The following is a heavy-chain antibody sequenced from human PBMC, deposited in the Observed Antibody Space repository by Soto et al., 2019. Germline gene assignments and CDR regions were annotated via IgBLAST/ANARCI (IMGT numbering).Heavy chain of an antibody. J-gene: IGHJ5*02. Sequence: SETLSLTCTVSGGSISSYYWSRIRQPPGKGLEWIGYIYYSGSTNYNPSLKSRVTISVDTSKNQFSLKLSSVTAADTAVYYCAKAKEGIAEAGNWFDPWGEGTLVTVSS. D-gene: IGHD6-13*01. V-gene: IGHV4-59*01. CDR1: GGSISSYY. CDR3: AKAKEGIAEAGNWFDP. CDR2: IYYSGST.